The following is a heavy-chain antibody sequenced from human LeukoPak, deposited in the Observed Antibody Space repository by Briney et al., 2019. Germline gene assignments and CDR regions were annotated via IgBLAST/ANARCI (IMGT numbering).Heavy chain of an antibody. V-gene: IGHV4-59*01. J-gene: IGHJ5*02. CDR1: GGSIRSYY. D-gene: IGHD3-3*01. CDR3: ARLWSEGNWENWFDP. CDR2: IYYSGNT. Sequence: SETLSLTCTVSGGSIRSYYWSWIRQPPGKGLEWIGYIYYSGNTNYNPSLKSRVTISVDTSKNQFSLKLSSVTAADTAVYYCARLWSEGNWENWFDPWGQGTLVTVSS.